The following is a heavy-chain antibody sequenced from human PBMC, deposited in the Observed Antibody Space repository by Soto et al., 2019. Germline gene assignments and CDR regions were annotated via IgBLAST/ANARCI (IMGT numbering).Heavy chain of an antibody. CDR3: ARGFLESDVWSGYYRIFGY. CDR2: IYHSGST. Sequence: PSETLSLTCAVSGGSISSSNWWSWVRQPPGKGLEWIGEIYHSGSTNYNPSLKSRVTISVDKSKNQFSLKLSSVTAADTAVYYCARGFLESDVWSGYYRIFGYWDQGTLVTVSS. J-gene: IGHJ4*02. V-gene: IGHV4-4*02. D-gene: IGHD3-3*01. CDR1: GGSISSSNW.